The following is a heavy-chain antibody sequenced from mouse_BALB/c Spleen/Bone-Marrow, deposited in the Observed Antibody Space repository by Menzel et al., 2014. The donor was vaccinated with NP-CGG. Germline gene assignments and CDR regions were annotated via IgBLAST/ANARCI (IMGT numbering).Heavy chain of an antibody. CDR1: GYTFTDYE. V-gene: IGHV1-15*01. D-gene: IGHD2-14*01. Sequence: QVQLQQPGAELVRPGASVTLSRKASGYTFTDYEMHWVKQTPVHGLEWIGAIDPETGGTAYNQKFKGKATLTADKSSSTAYMELRSLTSEDSAVYYCTRSLVRRFAYWGQGTLVTVSA. CDR2: IDPETGGT. J-gene: IGHJ3*01. CDR3: TRSLVRRFAY.